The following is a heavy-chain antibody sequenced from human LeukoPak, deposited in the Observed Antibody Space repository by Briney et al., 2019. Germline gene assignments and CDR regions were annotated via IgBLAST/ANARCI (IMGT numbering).Heavy chain of an antibody. J-gene: IGHJ4*02. CDR1: GFTFSSYA. V-gene: IGHV3-23*01. D-gene: IGHD1-26*01. Sequence: GGSLRLSYAASGFTFSSYAMSWVRQAPGKGLEWVSAISGSGGSTYYADSVKGRFTISRDNSKNTLYLQMNSLRAEDTAVYYCAKDGVGRGSYFHWGQGTLVTVSS. CDR3: AKDGVGRGSYFH. CDR2: ISGSGGST.